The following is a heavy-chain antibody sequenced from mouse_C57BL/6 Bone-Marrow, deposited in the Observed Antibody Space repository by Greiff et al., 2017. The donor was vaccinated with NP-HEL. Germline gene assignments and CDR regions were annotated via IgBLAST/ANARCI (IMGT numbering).Heavy chain of an antibody. J-gene: IGHJ3*01. CDR1: GYTFTSYW. Sequence: QVHVKQPGAELVRPGTSVKLSCKASGYTFTSYWMHWVKQRPGQGLEWIGVIDPSDSYTNYNQKFKGKATLTVDTSSSTAYMQLSSLTSEDSAVYYCASSPFAYWGQGTLVTVSA. CDR2: IDPSDSYT. D-gene: IGHD6-1*01. CDR3: ASSPFAY. V-gene: IGHV1-59*01.